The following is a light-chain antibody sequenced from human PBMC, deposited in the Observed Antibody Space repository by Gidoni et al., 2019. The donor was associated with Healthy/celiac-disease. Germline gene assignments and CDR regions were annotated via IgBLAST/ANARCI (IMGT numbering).Light chain of an antibody. CDR1: QSVSSSY. Sequence: EIVLTQSPGTLSLSPGERATLSCRASQSVSSSYLAWYQQKPGQAPRLLIYGASSRATGIPDRFSGSGSGTDFTLTISRLGPEDFAVYYCQQYGSSLRITFGQGTRLEIK. CDR2: GAS. J-gene: IGKJ5*01. CDR3: QQYGSSLRIT. V-gene: IGKV3-20*01.